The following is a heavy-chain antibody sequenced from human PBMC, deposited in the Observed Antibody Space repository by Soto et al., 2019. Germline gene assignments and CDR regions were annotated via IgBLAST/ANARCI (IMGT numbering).Heavy chain of an antibody. CDR2: ISGSGGST. CDR3: AKGLLARIVGATAPDY. CDR1: GFTFSSYA. Sequence: EVQLLESGGGLVQPGGSLRLSCAASGFTFSSYAMSWVRQAPGKGLEWVSAISGSGGSTYYADSVKGRFTISRDNSKNTLYLQMNSLRAADTAVYYCAKGLLARIVGATAPDYWGQGTLVTVSS. D-gene: IGHD1-26*01. J-gene: IGHJ4*02. V-gene: IGHV3-23*01.